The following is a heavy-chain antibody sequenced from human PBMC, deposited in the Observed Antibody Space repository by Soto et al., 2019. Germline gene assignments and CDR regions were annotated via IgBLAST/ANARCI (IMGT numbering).Heavy chain of an antibody. Sequence: GGSLRLSCAASGFTFSSYGMHWVRQAPGKGLEWVAVISYDGSNKYYADSVKGRFTISRDNSKNTLYLQMNSLRAEDTAVYYCAKDLETSPYGGNSPLFDYWGQGTLVTVSS. J-gene: IGHJ4*02. CDR2: ISYDGSNK. CDR1: GFTFSSYG. CDR3: AKDLETSPYGGNSPLFDY. D-gene: IGHD4-17*01. V-gene: IGHV3-30*18.